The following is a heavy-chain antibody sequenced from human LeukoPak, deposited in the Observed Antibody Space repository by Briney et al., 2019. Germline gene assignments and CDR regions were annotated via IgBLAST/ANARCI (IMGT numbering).Heavy chain of an antibody. CDR2: IYYSGST. Sequence: SETLSLTCAVYGGSFSGYYWSWIRQPPGKGLEWIGSIYYSGSTYYNPSLKSRVTMSVDTSKNQFSLKLSSVTATDTAVYYCARRAVGTTRRFDYWGQGTLVTVSS. V-gene: IGHV4-34*01. J-gene: IGHJ4*02. D-gene: IGHD1-26*01. CDR3: ARRAVGTTRRFDY. CDR1: GGSFSGYY.